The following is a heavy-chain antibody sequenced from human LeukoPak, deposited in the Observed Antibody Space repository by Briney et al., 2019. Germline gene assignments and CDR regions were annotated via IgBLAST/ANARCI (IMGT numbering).Heavy chain of an antibody. J-gene: IGHJ4*02. V-gene: IGHV1-18*04. CDR1: GYTFTGYY. CDR3: ARDPIRNYYDSSGYYYRD. CDR2: ISAYNGNT. D-gene: IGHD3-22*01. Sequence: GASVKVSCKASGYTFTGYYVHWVRQAPGQGLEWMGRISAYNGNTNYAQKLQGRVTMTIDTSTSTVYMELRSLRSDDTAVYYCARDPIRNYYDSSGYYYRDWGQGTLVTVSS.